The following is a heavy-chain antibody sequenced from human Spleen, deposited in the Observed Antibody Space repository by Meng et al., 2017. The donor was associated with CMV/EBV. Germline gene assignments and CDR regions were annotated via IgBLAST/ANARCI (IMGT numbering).Heavy chain of an antibody. CDR3: ARAAGRNVGMDV. CDR2: IGTAGDT. Sequence: GESLKISCAASGFTFSSYDMHWVRQATGKGLEWVSAIGTAGDTYYPGSVKGRFTISRENAKNSLYLQMNSLRAGDTAVYYCARAAGRNVGMDVWGQGTTVTVSS. V-gene: IGHV3-13*01. CDR1: GFTFSSYD. J-gene: IGHJ6*02.